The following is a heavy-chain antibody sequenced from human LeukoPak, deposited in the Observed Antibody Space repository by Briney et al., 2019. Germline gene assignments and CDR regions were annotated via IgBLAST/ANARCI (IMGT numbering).Heavy chain of an antibody. J-gene: IGHJ4*02. Sequence: GASVKVSCKASGGTFSSYAISWVRQAPGQGLEWMGWMNPNSGNTGYAQKFQGRVTITRNTSISTAYMELSSLRSEDTAVYYCARTRLLDYWGQGTLVTVSS. D-gene: IGHD2-21*02. V-gene: IGHV1-8*03. CDR1: GGTFSSYA. CDR2: MNPNSGNT. CDR3: ARTRLLDY.